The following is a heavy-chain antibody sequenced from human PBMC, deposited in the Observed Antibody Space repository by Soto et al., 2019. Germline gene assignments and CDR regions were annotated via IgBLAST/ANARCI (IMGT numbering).Heavy chain of an antibody. CDR3: ARSTIFGVITLFDY. J-gene: IGHJ4*02. V-gene: IGHV3-7*03. Sequence: EVQLVESGGDLVQPGGSLRLSCAASGFIFSTYWMSWVRQAPGKGLEWVANIKEDGSEKYYVDSVKGRFTISRDNAKNSLYLQLNSLRAEDTAVYYCARSTIFGVITLFDYWGQGILVTVSS. D-gene: IGHD3-3*01. CDR2: IKEDGSEK. CDR1: GFIFSTYW.